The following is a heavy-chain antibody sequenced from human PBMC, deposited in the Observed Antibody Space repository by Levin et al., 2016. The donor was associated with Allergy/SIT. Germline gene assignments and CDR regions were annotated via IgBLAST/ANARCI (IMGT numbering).Heavy chain of an antibody. Sequence: WVRQAPGQGLEWMGGFDPEDGETIYAQKFQGRVTMTEDTSTDTAYMELSSLRSEDTAVYYCATGDVVVTVGDYYYGMDVWGQGTTVTVSS. V-gene: IGHV1-24*01. J-gene: IGHJ6*02. D-gene: IGHD2-21*02. CDR3: ATGDVVVTVGDYYYGMDV. CDR2: FDPEDGET.